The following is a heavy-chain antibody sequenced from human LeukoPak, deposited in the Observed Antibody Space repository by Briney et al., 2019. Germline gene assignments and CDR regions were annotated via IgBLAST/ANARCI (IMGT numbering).Heavy chain of an antibody. J-gene: IGHJ5*02. CDR1: GFTFSSYA. D-gene: IGHD3-3*01. V-gene: IGHV3-30-3*01. Sequence: PGGSLRLSCAASGFTFSSYAMHWVRQAPGKGLEWVAVISYDGSNKYYADSVKGRFTISRDNAKNSLYLQMNSLRAEDTAVYYCASGGSFWSGYHPINWFDPWGQGTLVTVSS. CDR3: ASGGSFWSGYHPINWFDP. CDR2: ISYDGSNK.